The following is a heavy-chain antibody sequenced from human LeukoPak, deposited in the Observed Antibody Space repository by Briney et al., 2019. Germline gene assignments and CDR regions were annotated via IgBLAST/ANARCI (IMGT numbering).Heavy chain of an antibody. Sequence: GASVNVSCTASGGTFSSYALSWVRQAPGQGLEWMGRIIPIRGIANYAQKFQGRVTITADKSTSTAYIELSSLTSEDTAVYYCARVRGSSWYLIDYWGQGTLVTVSS. V-gene: IGHV1-69*04. CDR3: ARVRGSSWYLIDY. CDR1: GGTFSSYA. CDR2: IIPIRGIA. D-gene: IGHD6-13*01. J-gene: IGHJ4*02.